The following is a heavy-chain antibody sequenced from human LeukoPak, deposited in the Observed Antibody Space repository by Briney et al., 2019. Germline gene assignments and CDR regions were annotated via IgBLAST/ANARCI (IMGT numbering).Heavy chain of an antibody. Sequence: GGSLRLSCAASGFTFSSYEMNWVRQAPGKGLEWVSYISSSGSTIYYADSVKGRFTISRDNAKNSLYLQMNSLRAEDTAVYYCARASPPGSDILTGPDYWGQGTLVTVSS. CDR2: ISSSGSTI. V-gene: IGHV3-48*03. CDR1: GFTFSSYE. D-gene: IGHD3-9*01. J-gene: IGHJ4*02. CDR3: ARASPPGSDILTGPDY.